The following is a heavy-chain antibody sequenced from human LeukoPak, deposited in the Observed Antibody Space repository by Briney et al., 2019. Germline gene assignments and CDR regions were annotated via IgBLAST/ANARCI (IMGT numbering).Heavy chain of an antibody. J-gene: IGHJ4*02. V-gene: IGHV3-23*01. Sequence: PGGSLRLSCAASGFTFSSYAMSWVRQAPGKGLEWVSGIGGGGRSTYYAESVKGRFTISRDNSKNTLYLQMNSLRAEDTAKYHCAKDRTYSSNIFVYWGQGTLVTVSS. CDR2: IGGGGRST. CDR1: GFTFSSYA. CDR3: AKDRTYSSNIFVY. D-gene: IGHD6-13*01.